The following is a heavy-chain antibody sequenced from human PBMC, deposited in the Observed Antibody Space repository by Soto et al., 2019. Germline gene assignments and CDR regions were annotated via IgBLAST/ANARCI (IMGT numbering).Heavy chain of an antibody. V-gene: IGHV1-18*01. D-gene: IGHD2-15*01. CDR3: ARGSCSGGSCSHFDY. CDR2: ISAYNGNT. J-gene: IGHJ4*02. CDR1: GYTFTSYG. Sequence: QVQLVQSGAEVKKPGASVKVSCKASGYTFTSYGISWVRQAPGQGLEWMGWISAYNGNTNYAQKLRGRVTMTTDTSTSTAYMELRSLRSADTAVYYCARGSCSGGSCSHFDYWGQGTLVTVSS.